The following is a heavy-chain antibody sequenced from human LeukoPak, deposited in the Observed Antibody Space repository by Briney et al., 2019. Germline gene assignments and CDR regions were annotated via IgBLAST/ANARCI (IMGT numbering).Heavy chain of an antibody. CDR3: ARGHSSGYYYSWFDP. J-gene: IGHJ5*02. D-gene: IGHD3-22*01. V-gene: IGHV4-30-4*01. CDR1: GGSISSGDYY. Sequence: PSETLSLTCTVSGGSISSGDYYWSWIRQPPGKGLEWIGYIYYSGSTYYNPSLKSRVTISVDTSKNQSSLKLSSVTAADTAVYYCARGHSSGYYYSWFDPWGQGTLVTVSS. CDR2: IYYSGST.